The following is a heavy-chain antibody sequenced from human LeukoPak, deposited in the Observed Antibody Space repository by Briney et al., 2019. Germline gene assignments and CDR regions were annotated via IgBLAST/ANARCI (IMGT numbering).Heavy chain of an antibody. V-gene: IGHV4-39*01. Sequence: RSSETLSLTCTVSGGSISSSSYYWGWIRQPPGKGLEWIGRIYTSGSTSCNPSLKSRVTMSVDTSKNQFSLKLSSVTAADTAVYHCARRPGAVADGPTHAFDIWGQGTMVTVSS. CDR1: GGSISSSSYY. D-gene: IGHD6-19*01. CDR3: ARRPGAVADGPTHAFDI. J-gene: IGHJ3*02. CDR2: IYTSGST.